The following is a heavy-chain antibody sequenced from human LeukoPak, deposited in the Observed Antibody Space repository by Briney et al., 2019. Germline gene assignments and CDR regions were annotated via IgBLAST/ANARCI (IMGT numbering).Heavy chain of an antibody. CDR3: AKSSRARADPSYGGIDY. Sequence: GGSLRLSCAASAFTFSSYAMSWFRQAPGKGLKWVSGISGSGGSTYYADSVKGRFTISRDNSKNTLYLQMNSLRAEDTAVYYCAKSSRARADPSYGGIDYWGQGTLVTVSS. CDR1: AFTFSSYA. CDR2: ISGSGGST. J-gene: IGHJ4*02. V-gene: IGHV3-23*01. D-gene: IGHD2-15*01.